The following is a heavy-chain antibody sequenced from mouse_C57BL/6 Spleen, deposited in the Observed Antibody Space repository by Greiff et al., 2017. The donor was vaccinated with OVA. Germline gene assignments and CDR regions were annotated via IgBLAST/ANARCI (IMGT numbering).Heavy chain of an antibody. D-gene: IGHD1-1*01. Sequence: EVKLMESGGGLVQPKGSLKLSCAASGFSFNTYAMNWVRQAPGKGLEWVARIRSKSNNYATYYADSVKDRFTISRDDSESMLYLQMNNLKTEDTAMYYCVREDYGSNRSFAYWGQGTLVTVSA. J-gene: IGHJ3*01. CDR1: GFSFNTYA. CDR3: VREDYGSNRSFAY. CDR2: IRSKSNNYAT. V-gene: IGHV10-1*01.